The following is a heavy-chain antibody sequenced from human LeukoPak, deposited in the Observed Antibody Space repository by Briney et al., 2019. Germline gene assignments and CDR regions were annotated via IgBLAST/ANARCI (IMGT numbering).Heavy chain of an antibody. D-gene: IGHD3-3*01. V-gene: IGHV4-39*07. CDR2: IYYSGSA. CDR3: ARACGITIFGVVINYYFDY. CDR1: GGSISSSSYY. J-gene: IGHJ4*02. Sequence: SETLSLTCTVSGGSISSSSYYWGWIRQPPGKGLEWIGSIYYSGSAYYNPSLKSRVTISVDTSKNQFSLKLSSVTAADTAVYYCARACGITIFGVVINYYFDYWGQGTLVTVSS.